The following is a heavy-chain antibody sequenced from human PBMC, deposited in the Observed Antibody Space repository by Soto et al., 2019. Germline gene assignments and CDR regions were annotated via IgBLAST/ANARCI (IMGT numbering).Heavy chain of an antibody. D-gene: IGHD3-16*02. J-gene: IGHJ4*01. V-gene: IGHV1-18*01. CDR3: ARRKTMITFGGVIVPLYYFDY. Sequence: GASVKVSCKASGYTFTSYGISWVRQAPGQGLEWMGWISAYNGNTNYAQKLQGRVTMTTDTSTSTAYMELRSLRSDDTAVYYCARRKTMITFGGVIVPLYYFDYWGHGTLVTVSS. CDR2: ISAYNGNT. CDR1: GYTFTSYG.